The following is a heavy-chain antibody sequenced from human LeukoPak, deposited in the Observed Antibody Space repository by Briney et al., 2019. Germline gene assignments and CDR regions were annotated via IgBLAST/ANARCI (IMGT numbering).Heavy chain of an antibody. J-gene: IGHJ4*02. V-gene: IGHV3-23*01. CDR3: AKDPMVRGATYDY. CDR1: GFTFSTYA. Sequence: PGGSLRLSCAASGFTFSTYAMTWVRRAPGKGLEWVSAISATGGSTYYADSVKGRFTISRDNSKNTLYLQMNSLRVEDTAVYYCAKDPMVRGATYDYWGQGTLVTVSS. CDR2: ISATGGST. D-gene: IGHD3-10*01.